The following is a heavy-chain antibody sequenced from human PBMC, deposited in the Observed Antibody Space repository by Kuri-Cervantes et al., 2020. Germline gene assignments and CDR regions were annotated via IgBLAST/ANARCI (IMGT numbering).Heavy chain of an antibody. CDR1: GFTFSSYW. CDR2: INSDGSST. V-gene: IGHV3-74*01. J-gene: IGHJ4*02. Sequence: GESLKISCAASGFTFSSYWMHWVRQAPGKGLVWVSRINSDGSSTSYADSVKGRFTISRDNAKNTLYLQMNSLRAEDTAVYYCAREGNLGVSGSYDAFDYWGQGTLVTVSS. CDR3: AREGNLGVSGSYDAFDY. D-gene: IGHD1-26*01.